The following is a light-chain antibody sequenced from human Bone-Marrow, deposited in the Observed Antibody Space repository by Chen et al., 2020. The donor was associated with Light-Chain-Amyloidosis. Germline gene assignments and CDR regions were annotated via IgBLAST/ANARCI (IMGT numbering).Light chain of an antibody. Sequence: SYELTQSPSVSVSPGQTARITCSGDDLPTKYAYWYQQKPGQAPVLVIHRDTERPSGISERFSGSDAGTTATLTISGVQAEDEADYHCQSADSSGTYEVIFGGGTKLTVL. CDR1: DLPTKY. CDR2: RDT. J-gene: IGLJ2*01. V-gene: IGLV3-25*03. CDR3: QSADSSGTYEVI.